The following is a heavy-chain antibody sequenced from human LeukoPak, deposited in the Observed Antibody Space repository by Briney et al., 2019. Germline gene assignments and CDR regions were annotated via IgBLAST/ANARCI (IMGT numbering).Heavy chain of an antibody. CDR1: GGSINRYY. V-gene: IGHV4-59*08. J-gene: IGHJ4*02. CDR3: ASLRYRPYSSMTLDFDY. D-gene: IGHD6-13*01. Sequence: SETLSLTCTVPGGSINRYYWSWIRQPPGKGLEWIGYISHSGSTNYNPSLKSRVIMSLDTSTNQFSLKLSSVTAADTAEYYCASLRYRPYSSMTLDFDYWGQGTLVTVSS. CDR2: ISHSGST.